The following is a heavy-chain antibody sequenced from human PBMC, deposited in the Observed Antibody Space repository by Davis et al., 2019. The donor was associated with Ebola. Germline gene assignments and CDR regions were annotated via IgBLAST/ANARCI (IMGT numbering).Heavy chain of an antibody. J-gene: IGHJ4*02. CDR2: IYYSGST. CDR3: ARNTSGFGYFDN. V-gene: IGHV4-59*12. Sequence: PSETLSLTCTVSGGSISTYYWNWIRQPPGKGLEWIATIYYSGSTYYNPALKSRLFISVDTSKSQFSLKLTSVSAADTAMYYCARNTSGFGYFDNWGQGIRVTVSA. D-gene: IGHD6-19*01. CDR1: GGSISTYY.